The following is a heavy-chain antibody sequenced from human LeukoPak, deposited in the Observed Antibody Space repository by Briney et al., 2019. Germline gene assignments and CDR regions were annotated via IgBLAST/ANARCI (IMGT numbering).Heavy chain of an antibody. J-gene: IGHJ4*02. Sequence: ASVKVSCKASGYTFTSYYMHWVRQAPGQGLEWMGIINPNGGSTSYAQKFQGRVTMTRDTSTSTVYMELSSLRSEDTAVYYCAREVLGYYDSSGYSGSDYWGQGTLVTVSS. CDR2: INPNGGST. CDR1: GYTFTSYY. D-gene: IGHD3-22*01. V-gene: IGHV1-46*01. CDR3: AREVLGYYDSSGYSGSDY.